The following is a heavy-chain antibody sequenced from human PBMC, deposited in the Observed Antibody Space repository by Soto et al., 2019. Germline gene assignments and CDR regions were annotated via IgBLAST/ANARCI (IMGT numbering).Heavy chain of an antibody. CDR1: GGSISSSNW. Sequence: QVQLQESGPGLVKPSGTLSLTCAVSGGSISSSNWWSWVRQPPGKGLEWIGEIYHSGSTNYNPSLKSRVTMSVDKSKNLFSLKLSSVTAADTAVYYCARELGSARIRQIYGMDVWGQGTTVTVSS. J-gene: IGHJ6*02. CDR3: ARELGSARIRQIYGMDV. CDR2: IYHSGST. D-gene: IGHD5-12*01. V-gene: IGHV4-4*02.